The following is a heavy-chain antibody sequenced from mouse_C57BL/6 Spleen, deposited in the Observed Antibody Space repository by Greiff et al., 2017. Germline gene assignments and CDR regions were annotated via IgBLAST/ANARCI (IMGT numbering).Heavy chain of an antibody. J-gene: IGHJ2*01. D-gene: IGHD2-3*01. CDR1: GYTFTSYW. CDR3: ARGDGYQPLDY. V-gene: IGHV1-52*01. CDR2: IDPSDSET. Sequence: QVQLQQPGAELVRPGSSVKLSCKASGYTFTSYWMHWVKQRPIQGLEWIGNIDPSDSETHYNQKFKDKATLTVDKSSSTAYMQLSSLTSEDSAVYYCARGDGYQPLDYWGQGTTLTVSS.